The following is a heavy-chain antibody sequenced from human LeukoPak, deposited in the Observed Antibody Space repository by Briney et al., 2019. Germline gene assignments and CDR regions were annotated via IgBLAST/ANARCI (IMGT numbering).Heavy chain of an antibody. J-gene: IGHJ3*02. CDR1: GGSISSCSYY. CDR2: IYYSGST. D-gene: IGHD3-22*01. Sequence: PSEPLSLTCTVSGGSISSCSYYWGWIRQPPGKGLEWIGSIYYSGSTYYNPSLKSRVTISVDTSKNQFSLKLSSVTAADTAVYYCARWTYYYDSSGYTDAFDIWGQGTMGTASS. V-gene: IGHV4-39*07. CDR3: ARWTYYYDSSGYTDAFDI.